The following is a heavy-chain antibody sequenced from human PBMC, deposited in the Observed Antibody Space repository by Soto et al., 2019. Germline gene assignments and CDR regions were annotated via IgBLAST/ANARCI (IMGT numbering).Heavy chain of an antibody. J-gene: IGHJ6*02. D-gene: IGHD2-21*02. Sequence: QPGGSLRLSCTTSGFTFSSYAMSWVRQAPGKGLEWVSAISGSGGSTYYADSVKGRFTISRDNSKNTLYLQMNSLRAEDTAVYYCAKYSMVVTAVDYYYGMDVWGQGTTVTVSS. CDR1: GFTFSSYA. CDR2: ISGSGGST. CDR3: AKYSMVVTAVDYYYGMDV. V-gene: IGHV3-23*01.